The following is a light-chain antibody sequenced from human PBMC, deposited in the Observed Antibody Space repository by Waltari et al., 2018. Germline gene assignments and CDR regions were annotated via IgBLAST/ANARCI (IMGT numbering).Light chain of an antibody. V-gene: IGKV3-11*01. CDR1: QSVSSY. Sequence: EIVLTQSPATLSLSPGERATLSCRASQSVSSYLAWYQQKPGQAPRLLIYDVSNRATGIPARFSGSGSGTDFTLTISSLEPEDFAVYYCQQRSNWHLYTFGQGTKLEIK. CDR3: QQRSNWHLYT. CDR2: DVS. J-gene: IGKJ2*01.